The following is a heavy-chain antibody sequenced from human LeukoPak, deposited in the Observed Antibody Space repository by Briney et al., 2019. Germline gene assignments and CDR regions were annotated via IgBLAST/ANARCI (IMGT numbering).Heavy chain of an antibody. D-gene: IGHD3-10*01. CDR2: ISGSGGST. CDR1: GFTFSSYG. V-gene: IGHV3-23*01. J-gene: IGHJ3*02. CDR3: SKTRSIKWFGEFNDAFDI. Sequence: PGGSLRLSCAASGFTFSSYGMSWVRQAPGKGLEWVSAISGSGGSTYYADSVKGRFTISRDNSKNTLYLQMNSLRAEDTAVYYWSKTRSIKWFGEFNDAFDIWGQGTMVTVSS.